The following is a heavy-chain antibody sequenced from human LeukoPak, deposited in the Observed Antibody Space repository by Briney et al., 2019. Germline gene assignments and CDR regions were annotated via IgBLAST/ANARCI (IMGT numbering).Heavy chain of an antibody. CDR3: ARESRITMVRGVMNYYYYYGMDV. CDR2: ISAYNGYT. Sequence: ASVKVSCKASGYTFTSYGIRWVRQAPGQGLEGMGWISAYNGYTNYAQKLQGRVTMTPDTSTSPAYMELRSLRSDETAVYYCARESRITMVRGVMNYYYYYGMDVWGQGTTVTVSS. CDR1: GYTFTSYG. V-gene: IGHV1-18*01. D-gene: IGHD3-10*01. J-gene: IGHJ6*02.